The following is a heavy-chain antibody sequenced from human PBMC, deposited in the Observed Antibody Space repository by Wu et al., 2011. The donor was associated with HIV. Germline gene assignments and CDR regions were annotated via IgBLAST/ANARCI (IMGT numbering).Heavy chain of an antibody. V-gene: IGHV1-69*14. CDR2: IIAIFGTA. Sequence: QVQPVQSGAEVKKPGSSVKVSCKASGGTFNSYAISWVRQAPGQGLEWMGGIIAIFGTANYAQKFQGRVTITADKSTTTTYMELNNLRSEDTAVYYCARGSGYHYMDVWGKGTTVTVSS. D-gene: IGHD6-19*01. CDR3: ARGSGYHYMDV. CDR1: GGTFNSYA. J-gene: IGHJ6*03.